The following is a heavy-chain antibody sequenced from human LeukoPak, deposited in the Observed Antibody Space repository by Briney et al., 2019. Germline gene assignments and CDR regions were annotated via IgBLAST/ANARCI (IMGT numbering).Heavy chain of an antibody. J-gene: IGHJ4*02. CDR3: ARDIAYDSSGYYSPHFDY. CDR1: GFTVSSNY. V-gene: IGHV3-53*01. CDR2: IYSGGST. D-gene: IGHD3-22*01. Sequence: GGSLRLSCAASGFTVSSNYMSWVRQAPGKGLEWVAGIYSGGSTYYADSVKGRFTISRDNSKNTLYLQMNSLRAEDTAVYYCARDIAYDSSGYYSPHFDYWGQGTLVTVSS.